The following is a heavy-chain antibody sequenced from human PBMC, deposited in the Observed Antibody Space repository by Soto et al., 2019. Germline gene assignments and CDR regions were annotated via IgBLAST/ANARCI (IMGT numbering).Heavy chain of an antibody. Sequence: QVQLVQSWAEVKKPGSSVKVSCKASGGTFNNYAISWLRQAPGQGLEWMGGIIPIIGTADYAHKFQGRLASSADESTGTTFMELSSLRSEDTALYYCARGGVDVVATSDFDYWGQGTLVTVSS. CDR1: GGTFNNYA. J-gene: IGHJ4*02. CDR3: ARGGVDVVATSDFDY. D-gene: IGHD5-12*01. CDR2: IIPIIGTA. V-gene: IGHV1-69*01.